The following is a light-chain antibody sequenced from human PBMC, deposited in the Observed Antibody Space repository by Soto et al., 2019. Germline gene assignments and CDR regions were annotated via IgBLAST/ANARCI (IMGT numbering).Light chain of an antibody. V-gene: IGKV3-15*01. CDR3: QQYNNCPPLT. CDR1: QSVSSN. CDR2: GAS. J-gene: IGKJ4*02. Sequence: EIVMTQSPATLSVSPGERATLSCRASQSVSSNLAWYQQKPGQAPRHLIYGASTRATGIPARFSGSGSGTEFTLTISSLQSEDFAVYYCQQYNNCPPLTLDGGTKVDIK.